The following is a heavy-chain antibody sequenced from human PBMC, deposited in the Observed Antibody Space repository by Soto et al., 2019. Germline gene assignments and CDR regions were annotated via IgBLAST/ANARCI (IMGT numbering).Heavy chain of an antibody. CDR1: GGSFSGYY. CDR2: INHSGST. Sequence: SETLSLTCAVYGGSFSGYYWSWIRQPPGKGLEWIGEINHSGSTNYNPSLKSRVTISVDTSKNQFSLKLSSVTAADTAVYYCARGPVDYSSSSGGFDYWGQGTLVTVS. CDR3: ARGPVDYSSSSGGFDY. D-gene: IGHD6-6*01. V-gene: IGHV4-34*01. J-gene: IGHJ4*02.